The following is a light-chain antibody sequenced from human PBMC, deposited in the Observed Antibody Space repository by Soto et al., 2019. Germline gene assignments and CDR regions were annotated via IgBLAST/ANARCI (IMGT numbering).Light chain of an antibody. V-gene: IGKV3-15*01. CDR3: QQYSTYPWT. Sequence: EILMTQSPATLSLSPGEGVTLSCRAAQDVTNSVAWYQQKSGQAPRLLIYDASARASGVSARFSGSGSGTDFTLTISSLQPDDFATYYCQQYSTYPWTFGQGTKVEIK. CDR1: QDVTNS. CDR2: DAS. J-gene: IGKJ1*01.